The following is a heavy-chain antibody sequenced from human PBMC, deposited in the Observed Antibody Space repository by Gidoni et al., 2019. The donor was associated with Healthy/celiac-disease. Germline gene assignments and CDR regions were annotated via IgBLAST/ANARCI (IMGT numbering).Heavy chain of an antibody. J-gene: IGHJ6*02. Sequence: EVQLVESGGGLVKPGGSLRLACAASGFTFSSYSMNWVRQAPGKGLEWVSSISSRSSYIYYADSVKGRFTISRDNAKNSLYLQMNSLRAEDTAVYYCARRTDGMDVWGQGTTVTVSS. CDR1: GFTFSSYS. D-gene: IGHD1-1*01. CDR2: ISSRSSYI. CDR3: ARRTDGMDV. V-gene: IGHV3-21*01.